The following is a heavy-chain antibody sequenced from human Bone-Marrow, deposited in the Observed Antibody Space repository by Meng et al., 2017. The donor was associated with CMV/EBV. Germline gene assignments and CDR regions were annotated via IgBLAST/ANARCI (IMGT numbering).Heavy chain of an antibody. CDR3: AKDGVHTTDY. CDR1: GVDFSAHG. Sequence: GGSLRLSCEASGVDFSAHGMHWVRQAPGKGLEWVSYIHHDATYIDYEDSVKGRFTISRDNSKNTLFLQMNSLRADDTAIYYCAKDGVHTTDYWGQGVLVTVSS. CDR2: IHHDATYI. V-gene: IGHV3-30*02. D-gene: IGHD1-26*01. J-gene: IGHJ4*02.